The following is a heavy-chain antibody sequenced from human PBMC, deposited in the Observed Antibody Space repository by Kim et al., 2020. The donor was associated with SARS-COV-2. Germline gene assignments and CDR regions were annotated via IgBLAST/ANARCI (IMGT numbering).Heavy chain of an antibody. CDR3: AGSRDPYFVGYDFWCGYWFERRYNWFDP. CDR2: IDPSDSYT. J-gene: IGHJ5*02. Sequence: GESLKISCKGSGYSFTSYWISWVRQMPGKGLEWMGRIDPSDSYTNYSPSFQGHVTIPADKSISTAYLQWSSLKASDTAMYYCAGSRDPYFVGYDFWCGYWFERRYNWFDPWGQGSLVTVSS. D-gene: IGHD3-3*01. V-gene: IGHV5-10-1*01. CDR1: GYSFTSYW.